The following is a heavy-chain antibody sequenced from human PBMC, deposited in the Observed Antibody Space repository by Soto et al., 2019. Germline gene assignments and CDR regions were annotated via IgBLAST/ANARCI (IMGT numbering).Heavy chain of an antibody. CDR2: INPNGGST. CDR3: ARSLLQGDF. V-gene: IGHV1-46*01. Sequence: QVQLVQSGAEVKKPGASVKVYCKASGYIFIHYYIHWVRQAPGQGLEWMAIINPNGGSTNYAQKFQAVVTVTSDTSTSTVSMELNRLGSDDTAVYFCARSLLQGDFWGQGTLVTVSS. J-gene: IGHJ4*02. D-gene: IGHD2-21*01. CDR1: GYIFIHYY.